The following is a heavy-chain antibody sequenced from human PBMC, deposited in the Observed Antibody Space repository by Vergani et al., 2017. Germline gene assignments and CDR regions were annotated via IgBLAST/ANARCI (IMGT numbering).Heavy chain of an antibody. CDR3: AKDAKGYQLLSWFDP. Sequence: EVQLVESGGGLVQPGRSLRLSCAASGFTFDDYAMHWVRQAPGKGLEWVSGISWNSGSIGYADSVKGRFTISRDNAKNSLYLQMNSLRAEDTAWYYCAKDAKGYQLLSWFDPWGQGTLVTVSS. D-gene: IGHD2-2*01. CDR2: ISWNSGSI. V-gene: IGHV3-9*01. CDR1: GFTFDDYA. J-gene: IGHJ5*02.